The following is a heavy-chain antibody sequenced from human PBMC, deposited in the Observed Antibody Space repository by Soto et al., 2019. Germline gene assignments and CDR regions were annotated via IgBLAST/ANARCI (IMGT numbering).Heavy chain of an antibody. CDR2: IYHSGST. D-gene: IGHD3-10*01. CDR1: GGSISSSNW. J-gene: IGHJ5*02. CDR3: ASIHYYGSGSFWFDP. V-gene: IGHV4-4*02. Sequence: SETLSLTCAVSGGSISSSNWWSWVRQPPGMGPEWIGQIYHSGSTNYNPSLKSRVTISVDKSKNQFSLNLRSVTAADTAVYYCASIHYYGSGSFWFDPWGQGTLVTVSS.